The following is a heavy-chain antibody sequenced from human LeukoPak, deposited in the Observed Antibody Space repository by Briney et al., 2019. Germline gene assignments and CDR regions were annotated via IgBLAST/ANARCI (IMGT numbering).Heavy chain of an antibody. Sequence: ASVKVSCKASGYTFTGYYMHWVRQAPGQGLEWMGWINPNSGGTNYAQKFQGRVTMTRDTSISTDYMELSRLRSDDTAVYYCAREYYYDSRGYYYYYGMDVWGQGTTVTVSS. CDR1: GYTFTGYY. D-gene: IGHD3-22*01. V-gene: IGHV1-2*02. CDR3: AREYYYDSRGYYYYYGMDV. CDR2: INPNSGGT. J-gene: IGHJ6*02.